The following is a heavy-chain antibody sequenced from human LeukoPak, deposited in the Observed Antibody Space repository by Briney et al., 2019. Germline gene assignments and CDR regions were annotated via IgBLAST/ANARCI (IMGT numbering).Heavy chain of an antibody. CDR3: AYTSLSLFDY. V-gene: IGHV3-9*01. D-gene: IGHD2-2*02. CDR2: ISWNSGSI. Sequence: PGRSLRLSCAASGFTFDDYAMHWVRQAPGKGLEWVSGISWNSGSIGYADSVKGRFTISRDNAKNSLYLQMNSLRAEDTALYYCAYTSLSLFDYWGQGTLVTVSS. J-gene: IGHJ4*02. CDR1: GFTFDDYA.